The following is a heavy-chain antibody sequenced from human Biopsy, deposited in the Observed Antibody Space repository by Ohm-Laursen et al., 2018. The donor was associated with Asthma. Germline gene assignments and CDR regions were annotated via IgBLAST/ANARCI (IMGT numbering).Heavy chain of an antibody. V-gene: IGHV4-39*01. D-gene: IGHD3-22*01. CDR2: MYHSGSP. Sequence: GTLSLTCAVSGGPITSSSYYWGWIRQPPGKGMEWIGSMYHSGSPYYHPSLKSRATISVDTSKNQLSLKMSSVTAADTAVYFCVRHQYSSSWSTFDYWGQGALVTVSS. CDR3: VRHQYSSSWSTFDY. CDR1: GGPITSSSYY. J-gene: IGHJ4*02.